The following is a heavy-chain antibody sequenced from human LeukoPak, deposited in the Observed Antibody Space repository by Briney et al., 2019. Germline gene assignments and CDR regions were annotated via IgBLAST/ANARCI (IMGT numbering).Heavy chain of an antibody. J-gene: IGHJ3*01. Sequence: ASVRVSCKASGYTLTDYYMHWVRQAPGQGLEWMGWINPNSDGTNYAQKFQGRVTMTRDTSISTAYMELSRLGSDDTAVYYCARDPFWNGDAFDVWGQGTMVTVSS. D-gene: IGHD3-3*01. CDR2: INPNSDGT. CDR1: GYTLTDYY. V-gene: IGHV1-2*02. CDR3: ARDPFWNGDAFDV.